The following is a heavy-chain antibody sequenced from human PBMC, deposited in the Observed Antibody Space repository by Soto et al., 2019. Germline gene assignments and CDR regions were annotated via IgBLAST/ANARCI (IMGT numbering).Heavy chain of an antibody. CDR3: ARMYYYDSSGYYSDYYYGMDV. Sequence: QVQLVESGGGVVQPGRSLRLSCAASGFTFSSYAMHWVRQAPGKGLEWVAVISYDGSNKYYADSVKGRFTISRDNSKNTLYLQMNSVRAEDTAVYYCARMYYYDSSGYYSDYYYGMDVWGQGTTVTVSS. D-gene: IGHD3-22*01. CDR2: ISYDGSNK. J-gene: IGHJ6*02. V-gene: IGHV3-30-3*01. CDR1: GFTFSSYA.